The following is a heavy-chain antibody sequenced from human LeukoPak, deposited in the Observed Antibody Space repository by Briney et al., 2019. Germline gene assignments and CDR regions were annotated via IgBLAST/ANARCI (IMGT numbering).Heavy chain of an antibody. V-gene: IGHV3-21*01. J-gene: IGHJ4*02. CDR3: ARDLSPVEIVATVLDS. CDR2: ISSRSTYL. CDR1: GFSFSTFD. D-gene: IGHD5-12*01. Sequence: GGPLRLSCAGSGFSFSTFDMSWVRQAPGRGLEWVSSISSRSTYLDYADSLKGRFTISRDNAKNSLYLQMSGLRAEDTGVYYCARDLSPVEIVATVLDSWGQGTLVTVSS.